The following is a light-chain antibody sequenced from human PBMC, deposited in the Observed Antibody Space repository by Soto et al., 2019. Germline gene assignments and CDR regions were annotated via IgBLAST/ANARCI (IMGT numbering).Light chain of an antibody. CDR3: QRFDSAIFT. V-gene: IGKV1-27*01. CDR2: AAS. CDR1: QGISNY. J-gene: IGKJ3*01. Sequence: DIPMTQSPSSLSASVGDRITITCRASQGISNYLAWYQQKPGKVPKLLIYAASTLQSGVPSRFSGSGSGTDFTLTISSLQPEDVATYYCQRFDSAIFTFGPGTKVDIK.